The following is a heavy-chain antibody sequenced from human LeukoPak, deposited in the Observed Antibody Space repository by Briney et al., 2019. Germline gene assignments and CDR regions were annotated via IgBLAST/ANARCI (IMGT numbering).Heavy chain of an antibody. J-gene: IGHJ4*02. V-gene: IGHV4-39*07. CDR3: AIDKGGSGSYRVDY. CDR2: IYYSGST. CDR1: GGSISSSSYY. Sequence: SETLSLTCTVSGGSISSSSYYWGWIRQPPGKGLEWIGSIYYSGSTYYNPSLKSRVTISVDTSKNQFSLKLSSVTAADTAVYYCAIDKGGSGSYRVDYWGQGTLVTVSS. D-gene: IGHD3-10*01.